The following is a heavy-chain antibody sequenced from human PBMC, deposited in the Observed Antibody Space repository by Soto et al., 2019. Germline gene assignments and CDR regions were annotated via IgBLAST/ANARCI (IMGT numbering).Heavy chain of an antibody. Sequence: QVQLVESGGGVVQPGRSLRLSCAASGFTFSDYAMHWVRQAPGKGLEWVAVISYDGSNKYYADSVKCRFTISRDKTKNTLYLQMNNLRAEDTAVYYCAKDSLLKAISWSYFDYWGQGTLVSVSS. CDR3: AKDSLLKAISWSYFDY. D-gene: IGHD6-13*01. J-gene: IGHJ4*02. V-gene: IGHV3-30*18. CDR2: ISYDGSNK. CDR1: GFTFSDYA.